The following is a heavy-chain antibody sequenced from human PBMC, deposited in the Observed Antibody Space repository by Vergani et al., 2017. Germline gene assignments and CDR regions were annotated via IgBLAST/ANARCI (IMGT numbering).Heavy chain of an antibody. D-gene: IGHD2-2*01. V-gene: IGHV3-23*01. CDR2: ISGSGGSK. CDR1: GFTFSSYV. CDR3: AKEGKMSYCSSTSGSYGMDV. J-gene: IGHJ6*02. Sequence: EVQLLESGGGLVQPGGSLRLSCAASGFTFSSYVMSWVRQAPGKGLEWVSAISGSGGSKYYDDSVKGRFTISRDNSKNTLYLQMNSLRAEDTAVYYCAKEGKMSYCSSTSGSYGMDVWGQGTTVTVSS.